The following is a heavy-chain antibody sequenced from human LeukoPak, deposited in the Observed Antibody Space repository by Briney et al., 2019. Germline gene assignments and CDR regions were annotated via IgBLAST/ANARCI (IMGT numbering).Heavy chain of an antibody. Sequence: SETLSLTCTVSGGSISSSSYYWGWIRQPPGKGLEWIGSIYYSGSTYYNPSLKGRVTISVDTSKNRFSLKLSSVTAADTAVYYCAIVYDFWSGHYFDYWGQGTLVTVSS. D-gene: IGHD3-3*01. CDR2: IYYSGST. V-gene: IGHV4-39*01. CDR3: AIVYDFWSGHYFDY. J-gene: IGHJ4*02. CDR1: GGSISSSSYY.